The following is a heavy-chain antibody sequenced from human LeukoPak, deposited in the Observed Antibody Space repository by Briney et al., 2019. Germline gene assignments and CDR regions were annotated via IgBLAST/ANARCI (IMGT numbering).Heavy chain of an antibody. CDR2: INHSGST. J-gene: IGHJ4*02. Sequence: PSETLSLTCAVYGGSFSGYYWSWIRQPPGKGLEWIGEINHSGSTNYNPSLKSRVTISVDTSKNQFSLKLSSVTAADTAVYYCARVYYDFWFDYWGQGTLVTVSS. CDR3: ARVYYDFWFDY. D-gene: IGHD3-3*01. CDR1: GGSFSGYY. V-gene: IGHV4-34*01.